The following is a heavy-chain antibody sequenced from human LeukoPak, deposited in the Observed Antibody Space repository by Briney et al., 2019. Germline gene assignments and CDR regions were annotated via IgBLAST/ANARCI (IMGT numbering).Heavy chain of an antibody. J-gene: IGHJ5*02. Sequence: TPSETLSLTCAVYGGSFSGYYWSWIRQPPGKGLEWIGYIYYSGSTNYNPSLKSRVTISVDTSKNQFSLKLSSVTAADTAVYYCARSAWEDIVVVPAPLWFDPWGQGTLVTVSS. V-gene: IGHV4-59*01. CDR2: IYYSGST. CDR1: GGSFSGYY. CDR3: ARSAWEDIVVVPAPLWFDP. D-gene: IGHD2-2*01.